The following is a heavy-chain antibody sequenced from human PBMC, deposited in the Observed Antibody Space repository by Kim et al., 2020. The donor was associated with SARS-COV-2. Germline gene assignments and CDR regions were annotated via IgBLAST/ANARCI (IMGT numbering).Heavy chain of an antibody. CDR1: GFTFSSYE. V-gene: IGHV3-48*03. Sequence: GGSLRLSCAASGFTFSSYEMNWVRQAPGKGLEWVSYISSSGSTIYYADSVKGRFTISRDNAKNSLYLQMNRLRAEDTAVYYCAREGLYYYGSGSRHNWFDPWGQGTLVTVSS. D-gene: IGHD3-10*01. J-gene: IGHJ5*02. CDR2: ISSSGSTI. CDR3: AREGLYYYGSGSRHNWFDP.